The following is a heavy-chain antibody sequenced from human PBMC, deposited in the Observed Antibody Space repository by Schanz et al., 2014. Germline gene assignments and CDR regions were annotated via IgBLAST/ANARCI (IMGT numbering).Heavy chain of an antibody. CDR2: INPIGGST. CDR3: ARDQSPDTNSSDVRWFDY. D-gene: IGHD6-6*01. J-gene: IGHJ4*02. V-gene: IGHV1-46*01. CDR1: GYTFTNFF. Sequence: QVHLVQSGAEVHKPGASLKISCKASGYTFTNFFLHWVRQAPGQGLEWMGIINPIGGSTAYAQKFRGAVTLTTDTSTDTAYLELTSLRSEDTAVYYCARDQSPDTNSSDVRWFDYWGQGSLVTVSS.